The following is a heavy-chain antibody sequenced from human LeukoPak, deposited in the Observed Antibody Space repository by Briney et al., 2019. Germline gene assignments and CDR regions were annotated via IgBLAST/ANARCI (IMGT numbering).Heavy chain of an antibody. CDR1: GYSISRGYY. J-gene: IGHJ4*02. V-gene: IGHV4-61*01. Sequence: SETLSLTCTVSGYSISRGYYWSWIRQPPGKGLEWIGHIYYSGSTNYNPSLKSRVTISIDTSKNQFSLKLSSVTAADTAVYYCARDSGSGTYYWGQGTLVTVSS. CDR2: IYYSGST. D-gene: IGHD6-19*01. CDR3: ARDSGSGTYY.